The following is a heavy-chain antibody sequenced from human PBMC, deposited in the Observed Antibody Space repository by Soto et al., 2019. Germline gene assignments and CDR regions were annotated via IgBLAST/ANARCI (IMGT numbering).Heavy chain of an antibody. Sequence: PSETLSLTCTVSGGSISSGGYYWSWIRHHPGKGLEWIGYIYYSGSTYYKPSLKSRVTISVDTSKNQFSLKLSSVTAADTAVYYCAREGNLGRWIQPLDSWGQGTLVTVSS. D-gene: IGHD2-2*03. CDR1: GGSISSGGYY. CDR3: AREGNLGRWIQPLDS. J-gene: IGHJ4*02. V-gene: IGHV4-31*03. CDR2: IYYSGST.